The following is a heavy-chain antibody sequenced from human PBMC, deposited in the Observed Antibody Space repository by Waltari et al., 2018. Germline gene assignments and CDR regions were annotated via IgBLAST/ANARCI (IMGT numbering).Heavy chain of an antibody. CDR2: IYASGTT. CDR1: GGSISRDS. V-gene: IGHV4-4*07. J-gene: IGHJ6*03. D-gene: IGHD1-26*01. Sequence: QVQLQESGPGLVKPSETLSLTCTVSGGSISRDSWSWIRQPAGKGLEWIGRIYASGTTNYNPSLKSRVSMSVDTSKNQFSLKLNSVIPADTAVYYCARGVSGSSGYYYSYMDVWGKGTTVTVSS. CDR3: ARGVSGSSGYYYSYMDV.